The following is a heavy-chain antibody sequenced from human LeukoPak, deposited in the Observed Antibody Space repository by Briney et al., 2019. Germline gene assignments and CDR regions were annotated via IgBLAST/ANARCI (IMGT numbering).Heavy chain of an antibody. CDR3: TREGRAFDI. CDR1: GFTLGDYA. Sequence: PGGSLRLSCTASGFTLGDYAMSWVRQAPGKGLEWVGFIRSKAYGGTTEYAASVKGRFTISRDDSKSIAYLQMNSLKTEDTAVYYCTREGRAFDIWGQGTMVTVSS. CDR2: IRSKAYGGTT. J-gene: IGHJ3*02. V-gene: IGHV3-49*04.